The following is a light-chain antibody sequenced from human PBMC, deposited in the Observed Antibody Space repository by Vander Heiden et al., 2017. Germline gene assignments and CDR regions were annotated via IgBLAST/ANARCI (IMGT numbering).Light chain of an antibody. CDR1: PGCRGN. J-gene: IGKJ1*01. Sequence: IVLTPSPPTPSASSGERAAPACRAIPGCRGNLTWRQQKPGQSARLLIYGASTRATGVPVRFSGTGSGTEFTLTISSLQSEDFAVYYCQQYNNWPPWTFGQGTKVEIK. CDR3: QQYNNWPPWT. CDR2: GAS. V-gene: IGKV3-15*01.